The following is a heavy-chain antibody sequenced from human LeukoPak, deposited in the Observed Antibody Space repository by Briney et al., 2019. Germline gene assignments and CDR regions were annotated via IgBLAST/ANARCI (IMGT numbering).Heavy chain of an antibody. V-gene: IGHV4-59*08. CDR2: ISYSGGT. J-gene: IGHJ3*02. CDR3: ARPGNYYDSSGRFDI. Sequence: PSETLSLTCTVSGGSISSYYWTWIRHPPGKGLEWIGYISYSGGTNYNPSLKSRVTISVDTSKNQFSLKLSSVTAADTAVYYCARPGNYYDSSGRFDIWGQGTMVTVSS. CDR1: GGSISSYY. D-gene: IGHD3-22*01.